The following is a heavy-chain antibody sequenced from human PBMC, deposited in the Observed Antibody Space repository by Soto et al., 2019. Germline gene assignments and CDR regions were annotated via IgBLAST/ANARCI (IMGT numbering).Heavy chain of an antibody. CDR1: GFTFSSYS. V-gene: IGHV3-48*01. J-gene: IGHJ4*02. Sequence: EVQLVESGGDLVQPGGSLRLSCAASGFTFSSYSLNWVRQAPGKGLEWVSYINGGRTTIYYADSVKCRFTISRDNDRNSLYLQMNSLRAEDTAVYYCARDVKAYCSGGSCYSFFDAGGQGTLVTVSS. D-gene: IGHD2-15*01. CDR3: ARDVKAYCSGGSCYSFFDA. CDR2: INGGRTTI.